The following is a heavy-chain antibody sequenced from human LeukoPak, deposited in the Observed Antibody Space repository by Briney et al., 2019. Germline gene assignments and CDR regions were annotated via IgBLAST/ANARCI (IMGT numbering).Heavy chain of an antibody. J-gene: IGHJ4*02. Sequence: SVKVSCKASGGTFSSYAISWVRQAPGQGLEWMGGIIPIFCTANYAQKFQGRVTITTDESTSTAYMELSSLRSEDTAVYYCARENVEMATIFFDYWGQGTLVTVSS. CDR2: IIPIFCTA. V-gene: IGHV1-69*05. CDR1: GGTFSSYA. D-gene: IGHD5-24*01. CDR3: ARENVEMATIFFDY.